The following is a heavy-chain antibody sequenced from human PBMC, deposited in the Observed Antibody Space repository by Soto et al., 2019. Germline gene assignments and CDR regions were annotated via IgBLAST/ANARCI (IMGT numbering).Heavy chain of an antibody. Sequence: SVKVSCKASGGTFSSYAISWLRQAPGQGLEWMGGIIPIFGTANYAQKFQGRATITADKSTSTAYMELSSLRSEDTAVYYCAREIGGSYLYYYYYYGMDVWGQGTTVTVSS. CDR2: IIPIFGTA. D-gene: IGHD1-26*01. CDR1: GGTFSSYA. J-gene: IGHJ6*02. V-gene: IGHV1-69*06. CDR3: AREIGGSYLYYYYYYGMDV.